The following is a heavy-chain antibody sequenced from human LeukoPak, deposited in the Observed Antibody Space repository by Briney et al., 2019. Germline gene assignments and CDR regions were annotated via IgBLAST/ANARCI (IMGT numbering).Heavy chain of an antibody. CDR2: IYYSGST. Sequence: PSKTLSLTCTVSGGSISSGGYYRSWIRQHPGKGLEWIGYIYYSGSTYYNPSLKSRVTISVDTSKNQFSLKLSSVTAADTAVYYCARSLNYGDYVVWFDPWGQGTLVTVSS. D-gene: IGHD4-17*01. V-gene: IGHV4-31*03. J-gene: IGHJ5*02. CDR3: ARSLNYGDYVVWFDP. CDR1: GGSISSGGYY.